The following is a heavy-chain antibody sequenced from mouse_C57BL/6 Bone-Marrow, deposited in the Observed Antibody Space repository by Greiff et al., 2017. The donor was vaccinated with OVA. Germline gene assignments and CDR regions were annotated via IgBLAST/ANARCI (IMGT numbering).Heavy chain of an antibody. CDR1: GYTFTSYW. CDR2: IDPSDSGT. Sequence: VQLQQPGAELVRPGSSVKLSCKASGYTFTSYWMHWVKQRPIQGLEWIGNIDPSDSGTNYNQKFKDKATLTVDKSSSTAYMQLSSLTSEDAAVYYSARSTTVVANWYFDVWGTGTTVTVSS. CDR3: ARSTTVVANWYFDV. J-gene: IGHJ1*03. V-gene: IGHV1-52*01. D-gene: IGHD1-1*01.